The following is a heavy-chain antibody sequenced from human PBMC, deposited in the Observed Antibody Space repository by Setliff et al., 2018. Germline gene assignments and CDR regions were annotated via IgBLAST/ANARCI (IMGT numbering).Heavy chain of an antibody. J-gene: IGHJ4*02. Sequence: SETLSLTCTVSGDSISRSTYYWGWIRQSPGKGLDWIGTVDHSGNTFYNPSLKSRVTISVDTSKNQLSLELTSVTAADTAVYYCARRDSTGYYGYSFDYWGQGTLVTVSS. CDR3: ARRDSTGYYGYSFDY. V-gene: IGHV4-39*01. CDR1: GDSISRSTYY. D-gene: IGHD3-22*01. CDR2: VDHSGNT.